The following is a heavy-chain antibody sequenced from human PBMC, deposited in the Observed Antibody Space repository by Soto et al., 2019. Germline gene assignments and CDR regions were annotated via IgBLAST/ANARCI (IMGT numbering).Heavy chain of an antibody. CDR1: GFTFSSYW. CDR2: IKQDGSEK. Sequence: GGSLRLSCAASGFTFSSYWMSWVRQAPGKGLEWVANIKQDGSEKYYVDSVKGRFTISRDNANNSLYLQMNSLRAEDTAVYYCARAVADSYYYYYGMDVWGQGTTVTVSS. CDR3: ARAVADSYYYYYGMDV. V-gene: IGHV3-7*01. J-gene: IGHJ6*02. D-gene: IGHD2-15*01.